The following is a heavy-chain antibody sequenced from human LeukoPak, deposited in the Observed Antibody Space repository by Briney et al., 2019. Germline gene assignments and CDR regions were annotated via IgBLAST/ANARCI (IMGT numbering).Heavy chain of an antibody. V-gene: IGHV4-39*07. Sequence: SGTLSLTCTVSGGSISSSSYYWGWIRQPPGKGLEWIGSIYYSGSTYYNPSLKSRVTISVDTSKNQFSLKLSSVTAADTAVYYCARDDGIAAAGTGFDPWGQGTLVTVSS. J-gene: IGHJ5*02. D-gene: IGHD6-13*01. CDR2: IYYSGST. CDR1: GGSISSSSYY. CDR3: ARDDGIAAAGTGFDP.